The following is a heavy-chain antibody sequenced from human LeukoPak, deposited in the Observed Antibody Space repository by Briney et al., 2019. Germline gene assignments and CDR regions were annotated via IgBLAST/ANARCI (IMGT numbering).Heavy chain of an antibody. CDR3: GRIVGGGIDY. V-gene: IGHV3-30*02. Sequence: GGSLRLSCAASRFTFSSYGMHWVRQAPGKGLEWVAFIRYDGRNKYYSDSVKGRFTISRNNAKNSLYLQMNSLRVEDMAVYYCGRIVGGGIDYWGQGTLLTVSS. J-gene: IGHJ4*02. CDR2: IRYDGRNK. D-gene: IGHD1-26*01. CDR1: RFTFSSYG.